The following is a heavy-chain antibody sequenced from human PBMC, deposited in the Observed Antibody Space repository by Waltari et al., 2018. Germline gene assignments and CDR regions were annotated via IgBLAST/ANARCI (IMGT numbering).Heavy chain of an antibody. CDR1: GGSFRGYY. CDR3: ARGDGTGKYGY. Sequence: QVQLQQWGAGLLKPSETLSLTCAVYGGSFRGYYWSWIRQPPGKGLEWIGKTTDSEWTKYNPSLKSRISISVDTSKNQFSLTVFSVTAADAAVYYCARGDGTGKYGYWGQGTRVTVSS. D-gene: IGHD1-1*01. J-gene: IGHJ4*02. V-gene: IGHV4-34*02. CDR2: TTDSEWT.